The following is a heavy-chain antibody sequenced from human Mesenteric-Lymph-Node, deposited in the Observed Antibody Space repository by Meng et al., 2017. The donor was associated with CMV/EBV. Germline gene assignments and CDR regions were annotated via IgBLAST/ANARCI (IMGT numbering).Heavy chain of an antibody. D-gene: IGHD3-16*01. CDR1: GYTFTSFA. CDR2: IGGDSGTA. V-gene: IGHV1-18*01. CDR3: ARDGGAGSDFDY. Sequence: ASVKVSCKASGYTFTSFAISWVRQAPGQGLEWMGWIGGDSGTADYAEKVQDRVTTTTDTSTSTAYMELRSLRSDDTAVYYCARDGGAGSDFDYWGQGTLVTVSS. J-gene: IGHJ4*02.